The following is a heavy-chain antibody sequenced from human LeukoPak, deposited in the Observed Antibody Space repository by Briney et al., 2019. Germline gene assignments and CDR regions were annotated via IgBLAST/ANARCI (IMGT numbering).Heavy chain of an antibody. CDR2: ISSSSSYI. CDR1: GFTFSSYS. Sequence: PGGSLRLSCAASGFTFSSYSMNWVRQAPGKGLEWVSSISSSSSYIYYADSVKGRFTISRDNAKNSLYLQMNSLRAEDTAVYYCARDPSVVPAGDPGDDAFDIWGKGTMVTVSS. CDR3: ARDPSVVPAGDPGDDAFDI. D-gene: IGHD2-2*01. V-gene: IGHV3-21*01. J-gene: IGHJ3*02.